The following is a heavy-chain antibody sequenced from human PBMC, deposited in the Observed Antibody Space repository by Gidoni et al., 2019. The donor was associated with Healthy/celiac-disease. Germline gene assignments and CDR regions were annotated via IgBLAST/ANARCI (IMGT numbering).Heavy chain of an antibody. D-gene: IGHD4-17*01. J-gene: IGHJ4*02. CDR2: IWYDGSNK. CDR1: GFTFSSYG. CDR3: ASSYDYGDYVLDY. V-gene: IGHV3-33*01. Sequence: QVQLVESGGGVVQPGRSLRLSCAASGFTFSSYGMHWVRQAPGKGLEWVAVIWYDGSNKYYADSVKGRFTISRDNSKNTLYLQMNSLRAEDTAVYYCASSYDYGDYVLDYWGQGTLVTVSS.